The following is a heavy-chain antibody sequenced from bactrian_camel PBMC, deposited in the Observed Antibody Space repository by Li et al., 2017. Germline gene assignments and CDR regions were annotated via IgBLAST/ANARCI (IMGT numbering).Heavy chain of an antibody. V-gene: IGHV3S31*01. Sequence: VQLVESGGGLVQPGGSLRLSCADSGFTFSSYAMSWVRQAPGKGLEWVSTINSGGGSTYLADSVKGRFTLSRDNAKNTLYLQLNSLKTEDTALDYWPTCSPTETQYSDYDHLGHWTQVTVS. CDR3: PTCSPTETQYSDYDH. D-gene: IGHD4*01. CDR1: GFTFSSYA. CDR2: INSGGGST. J-gene: IGHJ4*01.